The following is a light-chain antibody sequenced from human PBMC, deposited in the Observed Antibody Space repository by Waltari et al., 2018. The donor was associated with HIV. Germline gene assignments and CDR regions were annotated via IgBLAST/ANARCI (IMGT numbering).Light chain of an antibody. CDR1: ALPKQY. CDR3: HSSDSSGTYV. J-gene: IGLJ1*01. V-gene: IGLV3-25*03. Sequence: SYELTQPPSVSASPGQTARITCFGDALPKQYAYWYQQKPGQAPVLVIYKDNERPSVIPERFSGSSSGTTVTLTISGVQAEDEAYYYCHSSDSSGTYVFGPGTQVTVL. CDR2: KDN.